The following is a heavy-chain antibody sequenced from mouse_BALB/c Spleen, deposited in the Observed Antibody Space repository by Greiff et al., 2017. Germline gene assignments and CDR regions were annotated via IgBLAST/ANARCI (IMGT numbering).Heavy chain of an antibody. J-gene: IGHJ4*01. CDR1: GFNIKDYY. Sequence: VQLQQSGAELVRPGALVKLSCKASGFNIKDYYMHWVKQRPEQGLEWIGWIDPENGNTIYDPKFQGKASITADTSSNTAYLQLSSLTSEDTAVYYCARWGTTVDYAMDYWGQGTSVTVSS. CDR3: ARWGTTVDYAMDY. CDR2: IDPENGNT. D-gene: IGHD1-1*01. V-gene: IGHV14-1*02.